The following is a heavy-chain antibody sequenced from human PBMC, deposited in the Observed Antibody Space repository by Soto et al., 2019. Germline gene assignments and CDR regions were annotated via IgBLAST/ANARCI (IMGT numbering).Heavy chain of an antibody. CDR3: TKYSGTSSAPAA. CDR2: IRSKTQNWAT. CDR1: GFTFSKAW. V-gene: IGHV3-15*01. Sequence: PGGSLRLSCAASGFTFSKAWMSWGLQAPWKGLEWVGRIRSKTQNWATAYAASVKGRFTISTDESKNTAHLQMNSLKTEDTAVYYCTKYSGTSSAPAALGQGTLVTVSS. D-gene: IGHD1-26*01. J-gene: IGHJ5*02.